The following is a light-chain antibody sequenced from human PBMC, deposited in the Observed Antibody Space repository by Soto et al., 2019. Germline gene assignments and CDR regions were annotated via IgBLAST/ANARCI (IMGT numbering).Light chain of an antibody. V-gene: IGKV3-11*01. CDR1: QSVSRY. J-gene: IGKJ4*01. Sequence: EIVLTQSPATLSLSPGERATLSCRASQSVSRYLAWYQQKPGQAPRLLLYDASNRATGIPARFSGSGSGTDFTLTISRLDPEDFAVYYCEQRSDWPLTFGGGTKVEIK. CDR3: EQRSDWPLT. CDR2: DAS.